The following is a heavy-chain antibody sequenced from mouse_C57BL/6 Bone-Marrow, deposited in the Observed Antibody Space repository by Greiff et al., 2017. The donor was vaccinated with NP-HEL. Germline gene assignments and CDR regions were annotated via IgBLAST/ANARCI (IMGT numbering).Heavy chain of an antibody. D-gene: IGHD3-2*02. CDR3: AREGFAMDY. V-gene: IGHV1-81*01. CDR1: GYTFTSYG. J-gene: IGHJ4*01. CDR2: IFPRSGNT. Sequence: VKLMESGAELARPGASVKLSCKASGYTFTSYGISWVKQRTGQGLEWIGEIFPRSGNTYYNEKFKGKATLTADKSSSTAYMELRSLTSEDSAVYFCAREGFAMDYWGQGTSVTVSS.